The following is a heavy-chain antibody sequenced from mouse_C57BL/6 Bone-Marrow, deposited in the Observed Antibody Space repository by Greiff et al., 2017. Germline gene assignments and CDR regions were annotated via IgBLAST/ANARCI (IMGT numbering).Heavy chain of an antibody. J-gene: IGHJ1*03. CDR3: ARNPYWYFDV. Sequence: QVQLHHPFSSPLPAGVAVKLSCKASGYTFTSYWMQWVKQRPGPGLEWIGEIDPSDSYTNYNQKFKGKATLTVDTSSSTAYMQLSSLTSEDSAVYYCARNPYWYFDVWGTGTTVTVSS. V-gene: IGHV1-50*01. CDR1: GYTFTSYW. CDR2: IDPSDSYT.